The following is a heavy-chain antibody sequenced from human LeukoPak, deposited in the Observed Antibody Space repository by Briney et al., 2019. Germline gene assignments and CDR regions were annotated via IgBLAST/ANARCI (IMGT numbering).Heavy chain of an antibody. J-gene: IGHJ4*02. CDR1: GGSISSSSYY. V-gene: IGHV4-39*01. CDR2: IYYSGST. CDR3: ARRTAAMGKYYFDY. Sequence: PSETLSLTCTVSGGSISSSSYYWGWIRQPPGKGLEWIGSIYYSGSTYYNPSLKSRVTISVDTSKNQFSLKLSSVTAADTAVHYCARRTAAMGKYYFDYWGQGTLVTVSS. D-gene: IGHD5-18*01.